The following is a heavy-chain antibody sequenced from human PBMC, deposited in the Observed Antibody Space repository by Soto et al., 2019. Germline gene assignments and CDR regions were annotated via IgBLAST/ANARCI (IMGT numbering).Heavy chain of an antibody. CDR1: GFTFSSYG. CDR2: IWYDGSNK. V-gene: IGHV3-33*01. CDR3: ARDLSGMQDIYYYYYGMDV. Sequence: QVQLVESGGGVVQPGRSLRLSCAASGFTFSSYGMHWVRQAPGKGLEWVAVIWYDGSNKYYADSVKGRFTISRDNSKNTLYLQMNSLRAEDTAVYYCARDLSGMQDIYYYYYGMDVWGQGTTVTVSS. J-gene: IGHJ6*02. D-gene: IGHD2-8*01.